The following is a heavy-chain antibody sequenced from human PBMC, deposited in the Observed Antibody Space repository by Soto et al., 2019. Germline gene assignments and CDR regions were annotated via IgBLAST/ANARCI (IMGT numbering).Heavy chain of an antibody. CDR1: GDSMSSSDYY. CDR3: ARRTVNIRTFYSGLKTHCFDY. V-gene: IGHV4-39*01. J-gene: IGHJ4*02. Sequence: QLQLHESSPGLVKPSETLSLTCAVSGDSMSSSDYYWGWIRQPPGKGLEWIGSIYYSGSTYYNPSLRSRVAISVDTSKNQFSLKLKSVTAADTAIYYCARRTVNIRTFYSGLKTHCFDYWGQGAPVTVSS. CDR2: IYYSGST. D-gene: IGHD6-19*01.